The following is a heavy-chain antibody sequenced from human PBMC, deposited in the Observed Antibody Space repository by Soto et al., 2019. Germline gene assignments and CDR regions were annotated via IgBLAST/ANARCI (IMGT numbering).Heavy chain of an antibody. J-gene: IGHJ4*02. CDR3: VKDRYSGYQNWYYFDY. D-gene: IGHD5-12*01. V-gene: IGHV3-64D*08. CDR1: GFTFSSYA. Sequence: GGSLRLSCSASGFTFSSYAMHWVRQAPGRGLEYVSSITNNGGSTYYADSVKGRFTISRDNSRNTLYLQMSSLRAEDTAVYYCVKDRYSGYQNWYYFDYWGQGTLVTVFS. CDR2: ITNNGGST.